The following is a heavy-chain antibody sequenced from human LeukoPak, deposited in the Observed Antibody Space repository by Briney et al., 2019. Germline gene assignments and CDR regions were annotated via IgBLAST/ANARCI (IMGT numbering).Heavy chain of an antibody. D-gene: IGHD2-2*01. V-gene: IGHV4-39*07. J-gene: IGHJ4*02. CDR1: GGSISSSSYY. CDR3: ARERTSCLDY. Sequence: PSETLSLTCTVSGGSISSSSYYWGWIRQPPGKGLEWIGSIYYSGSTYYNPSLKSRVTISVDTSKNQFSLKLSSVTAADTAVYYCARERTSCLDYWGQGTLVTVPS. CDR2: IYYSGST.